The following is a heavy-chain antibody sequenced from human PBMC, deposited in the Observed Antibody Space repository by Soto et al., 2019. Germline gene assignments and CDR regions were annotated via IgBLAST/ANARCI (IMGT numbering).Heavy chain of an antibody. Sequence: QSQTLSLTCTVSGGSISSYYWSWIRQPPGKGLEWIGYIYYSGSTNYNPSLKSRVTISVDTSKNQFSLKLSSVTAADTAVYYCASYTPNSGWFDYWGQGTLVTVSS. CDR3: ASYTPNSGWFDY. CDR2: IYYSGST. CDR1: GGSISSYY. V-gene: IGHV4-59*08. J-gene: IGHJ4*02. D-gene: IGHD6-19*01.